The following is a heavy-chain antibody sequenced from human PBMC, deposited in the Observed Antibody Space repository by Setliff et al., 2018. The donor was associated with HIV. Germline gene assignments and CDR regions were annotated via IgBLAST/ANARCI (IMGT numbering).Heavy chain of an antibody. V-gene: IGHV4-39*01. CDR1: GGSMSSSSYY. J-gene: IGHJ4*02. CDR2: IYYSGAT. D-gene: IGHD5-12*01. CDR3: ARLGAEDFSDYDWVDY. Sequence: PSETLSLTCTASGGSMSSSSYYWGWSRQTPDKGLEWIGIIYYSGATYYNPSLTSRVTISVDTSKNQFSLKLTSVAAADTAVYYCARLGAEDFSDYDWVDYWGQGTLVTVSS.